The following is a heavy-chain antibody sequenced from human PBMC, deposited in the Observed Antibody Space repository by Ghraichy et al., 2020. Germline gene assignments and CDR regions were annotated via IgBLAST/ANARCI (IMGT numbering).Heavy chain of an antibody. D-gene: IGHD3-22*01. CDR3: ARYYYDSSGPFDY. CDR2: IYYSGST. Sequence: SETLSLTCAVSGGSISSGGYSWSWIRQPPGKGLEWIGYIYYSGSTYYNPSLKSRVTISVDTSKNQFSLKLSSVTAADTAVYYCARYYYDSSGPFDYWGQGTLVTVSS. V-gene: IGHV4-30-4*07. CDR1: GGSISSGGYS. J-gene: IGHJ4*02.